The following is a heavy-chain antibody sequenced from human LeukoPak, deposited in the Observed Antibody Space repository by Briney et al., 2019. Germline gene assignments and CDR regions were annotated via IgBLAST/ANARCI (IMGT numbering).Heavy chain of an antibody. D-gene: IGHD4-17*01. CDR3: ARQTHPVGTYGDSGYFDY. CDR1: GGSISSYY. J-gene: IGHJ4*02. V-gene: IGHV4-59*08. CDR2: IYYSGST. Sequence: SETLSLTCTVSGGSISSYYWSWIRQPPGKGLEWIGYIYYSGSTNYNPSHKSRVTISVDTSKNQFSLKLSSVTAADTAVYYCARQTHPVGTYGDSGYFDYWGQGTLVTVSS.